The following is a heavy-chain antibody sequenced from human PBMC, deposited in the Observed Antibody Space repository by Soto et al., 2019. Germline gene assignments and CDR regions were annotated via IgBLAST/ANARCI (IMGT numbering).Heavy chain of an antibody. CDR3: ARGARFGDRRYMDV. V-gene: IGHV4-59*12. Sequence: PWETLSLTCTVSGGSISSYYWFWIRQSPGRGLEWIGYVYYSGKSNYNPSLESRVTMSVDTSENQFSLKLNSVTAADTAVYYCARGARFGDRRYMDVWGKGTTVTVSS. J-gene: IGHJ6*03. CDR2: VYYSGKS. D-gene: IGHD3-10*01. CDR1: GGSISSYY.